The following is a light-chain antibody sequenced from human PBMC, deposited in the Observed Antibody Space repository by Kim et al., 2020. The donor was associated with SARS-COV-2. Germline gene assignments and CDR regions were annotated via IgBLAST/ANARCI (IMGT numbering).Light chain of an antibody. Sequence: EVVLTQSPGTLSLSPEERATLSCRTSQSIISNLVAWYQQKPGQAPRLLIHGASTRATGTPDRFSGSGSETDFTLTISGLEPDDFAVYFCQQYDSSPQTFGQGTKVDIK. V-gene: IGKV3-20*01. CDR1: QSIISNL. J-gene: IGKJ1*01. CDR3: QQYDSSPQT. CDR2: GAS.